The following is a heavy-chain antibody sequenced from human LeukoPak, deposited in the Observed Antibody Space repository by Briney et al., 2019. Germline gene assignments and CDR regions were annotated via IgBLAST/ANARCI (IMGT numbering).Heavy chain of an antibody. CDR2: IYYSGST. CDR3: ARINWNYGGWFDP. J-gene: IGHJ5*02. Sequence: SETLSLTCTVSGGSISSYYWSWIRQPPGKGLEWIGYIYYSGSTNYNPSLKSRVTISVDTSKNQFSLKLSSETAADTAVYYCARINWNYGGWFDPWGQGTLVTVSS. V-gene: IGHV4-59*01. D-gene: IGHD1-7*01. CDR1: GGSISSYY.